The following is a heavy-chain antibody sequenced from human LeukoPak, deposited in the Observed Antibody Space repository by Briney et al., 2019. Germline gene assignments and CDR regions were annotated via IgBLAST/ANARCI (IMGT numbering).Heavy chain of an antibody. J-gene: IGHJ3*02. V-gene: IGHV3-23*01. CDR3: AKDPLAAMHSSVRIDI. CDR2: ISGSGGST. D-gene: IGHD2-2*01. CDR1: GFTFSSYA. Sequence: GGSLRLSCAASGFTFSSYAMSWVRQAPGKGLEWVSAISGSGGSTYYADSVKGRFTISRDNSKNTLYLQMNSLRAEDTAVYYCAKDPLAAMHSSVRIDIWGQGTMVTVSS.